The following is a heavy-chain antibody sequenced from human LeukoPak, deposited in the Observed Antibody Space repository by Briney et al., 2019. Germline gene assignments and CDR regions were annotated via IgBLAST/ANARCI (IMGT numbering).Heavy chain of an antibody. V-gene: IGHV1-18*01. CDR2: ISAYNGNT. D-gene: IGHD3-10*01. CDR1: GYTFTSYG. J-gene: IGHJ4*02. CDR3: VRSPLAGFGEYYFDY. Sequence: ASVKVSCKASGYTFTSYGISWVRQAPGQGLEWMGWISAYNGNTNYAQKLQGRVTMTTDTSTSTAYMELRSLRSDDTAVYYCVRSPLAGFGEYYFDYWGQGTLVTVSS.